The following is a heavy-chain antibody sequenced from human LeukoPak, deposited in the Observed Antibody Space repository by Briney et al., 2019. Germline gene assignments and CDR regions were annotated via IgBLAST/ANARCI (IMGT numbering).Heavy chain of an antibody. CDR3: ARGLGYCTNGVCYNWFDP. CDR2: ISSSSSYI. CDR1: GFTFSSYS. V-gene: IGHV3-21*01. D-gene: IGHD2-8*01. Sequence: GGSLRLCCAASGFTFSSYSMNWVRQAPGKGLELVSSISSSSSYIYYADSVKGRFTISRDNAKSSLYLQMNSLRAEDTAVYYCARGLGYCTNGVCYNWFDPWGQGTLVTVSS. J-gene: IGHJ5*02.